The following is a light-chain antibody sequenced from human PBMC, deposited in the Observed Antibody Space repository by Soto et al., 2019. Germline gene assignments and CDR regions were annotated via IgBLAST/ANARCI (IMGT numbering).Light chain of an antibody. CDR3: QQSSNTPRYANS. J-gene: IGKJ5*01. CDR1: QSISSW. V-gene: IGKV1-39*01. Sequence: DIPMTQSPSTLSASLGDRVTITCRASQSISSWLAWYQQKPGKAPKLLIYGASSLQSGVPSRFSGSASGTEFTLTISSLQPEDFATYYCQQSSNTPRYANSFGQGTRLEIK. CDR2: GAS.